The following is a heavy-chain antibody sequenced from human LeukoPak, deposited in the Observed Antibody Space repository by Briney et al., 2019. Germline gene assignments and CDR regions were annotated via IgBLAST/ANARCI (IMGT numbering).Heavy chain of an antibody. CDR1: GFTFSSYS. Sequence: GGSLRLSCAASGFTFSSYSMNWVRQAPGKGLEWVSYISSSSSTIYYADSVKGRFTISRDNAKISLYLQMNRLRDEDTAVYYCARDMAAAGTIFDYWGQGTLVTVSS. V-gene: IGHV3-48*02. CDR3: ARDMAAAGTIFDY. J-gene: IGHJ4*02. CDR2: ISSSSSTI. D-gene: IGHD6-13*01.